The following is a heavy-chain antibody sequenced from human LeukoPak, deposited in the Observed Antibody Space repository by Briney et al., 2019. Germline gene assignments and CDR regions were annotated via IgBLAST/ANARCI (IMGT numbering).Heavy chain of an antibody. CDR1: GGSFSGYS. D-gene: IGHD5-18*01. V-gene: IGHV4-34*01. CDR2: INHTGST. J-gene: IGHJ4*02. CDR3: ARLSDTAMVQDTILFDY. Sequence: SETLSLTCAVYGGSFSGYSRSWIRQPPGKGLEWIGEINHTGSTNYNPSLKSRVSISVDTSKNQFSLKLSSVTAADTAVYYCARLSDTAMVQDTILFDYWGQGTLVTVSS.